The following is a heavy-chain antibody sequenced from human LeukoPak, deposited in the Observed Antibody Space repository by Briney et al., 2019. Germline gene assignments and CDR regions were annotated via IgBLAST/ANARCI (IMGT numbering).Heavy chain of an antibody. D-gene: IGHD6-13*01. J-gene: IGHJ5*02. Sequence: GGSLRLSCAASGFTFSTYSMNWVHQAPGKGLEWVSSISSSSTYIYYADSVKGRFTISRDNAKNSLYLQMNSLRDEDTAVYYCARVYSTAGTWWFDPWGQGTLVTVSS. CDR1: GFTFSTYS. V-gene: IGHV3-21*01. CDR2: ISSSSTYI. CDR3: ARVYSTAGTWWFDP.